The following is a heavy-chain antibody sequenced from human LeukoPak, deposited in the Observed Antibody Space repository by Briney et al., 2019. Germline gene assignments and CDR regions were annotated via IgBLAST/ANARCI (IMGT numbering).Heavy chain of an antibody. CDR1: GFTFDDYG. CDR3: ARKQGIVRGSWFDP. CDR2: INWNGGST. D-gene: IGHD3-10*02. V-gene: IGHV3-20*04. Sequence: PGGSLRLSCAASGFTFDDYGMSWVRQAPGKGLEWVSGINWNGGSTGYADSVKGRFTISRDNAKNSLYLQMNSLRAEDTALYYCARKQGIVRGSWFDPWGQGTLVTVSS. J-gene: IGHJ5*02.